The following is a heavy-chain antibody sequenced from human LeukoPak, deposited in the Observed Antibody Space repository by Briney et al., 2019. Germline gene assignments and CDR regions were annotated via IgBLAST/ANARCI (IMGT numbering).Heavy chain of an antibody. Sequence: GGSLRLSCAASGFTFSSYGMHWVHQAPGKGLEWVAVIWYDGSNKYYADSVKGRFTISRDNSKNTLYLQMNSLRAEDTAVYYCARNGIYQLHWVWFDPWGQGTLVTVSS. CDR1: GFTFSSYG. V-gene: IGHV3-33*01. D-gene: IGHD2-2*01. J-gene: IGHJ5*02. CDR2: IWYDGSNK. CDR3: ARNGIYQLHWVWFDP.